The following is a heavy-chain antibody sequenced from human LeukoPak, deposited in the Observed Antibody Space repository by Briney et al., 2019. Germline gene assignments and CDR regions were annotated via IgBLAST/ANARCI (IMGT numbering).Heavy chain of an antibody. Sequence: PGGSLRLSCAASGFTVSSNYMSWVRQAPGKGLEWVSVIYSGGSTYYADSVKGRFTISRDNSKNTLYLQMNSLRAEDTAVYYCASGSLSSGWYTGYYYGMDVWGQGTTVTVSS. D-gene: IGHD6-19*01. CDR1: GFTVSSNY. V-gene: IGHV3-53*01. CDR3: ASGSLSSGWYTGYYYGMDV. J-gene: IGHJ6*02. CDR2: IYSGGST.